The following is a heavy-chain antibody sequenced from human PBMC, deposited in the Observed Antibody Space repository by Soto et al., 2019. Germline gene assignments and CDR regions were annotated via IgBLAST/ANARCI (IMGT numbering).Heavy chain of an antibody. CDR2: IYYSGST. CDR3: ARDRDYGDYTYFDY. J-gene: IGHJ4*02. Sequence: SETLSLTCTVSGGSISSGGYYWSWIRQHPGKGLEWIGYIYYSGSTYYNPSLKSRVTISVDTSKNQFSLKLSSVTAADTAVYYCARDRDYGDYTYFDYWGQAPLVTVSS. CDR1: GGSISSGGYY. V-gene: IGHV4-31*03. D-gene: IGHD4-17*01.